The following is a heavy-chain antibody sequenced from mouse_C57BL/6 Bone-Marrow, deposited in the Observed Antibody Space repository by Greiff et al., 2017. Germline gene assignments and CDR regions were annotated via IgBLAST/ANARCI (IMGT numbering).Heavy chain of an antibody. Sequence: EVLLVESGGGLVKPGGSLKLSCAASGFTFSSYAMSWVRQTPEKRLEWVATISDGGSYTYYPDNVKGRFTISRDNAKNNRYLQMSHLKSEDTAMYYCARAWRWLPWYFDVWGTGTTVTVSS. CDR3: ARAWRWLPWYFDV. CDR1: GFTFSSYA. D-gene: IGHD2-3*01. J-gene: IGHJ1*03. CDR2: ISDGGSYT. V-gene: IGHV5-4*01.